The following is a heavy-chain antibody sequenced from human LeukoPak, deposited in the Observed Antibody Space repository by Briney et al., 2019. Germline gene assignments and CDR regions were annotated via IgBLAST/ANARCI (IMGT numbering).Heavy chain of an antibody. CDR1: GFTFSNYW. J-gene: IGHJ4*02. CDR2: MSGDGSST. D-gene: IGHD3-10*01. Sequence: GGSLRLSCAASGFTFSNYWMNWVRQVPGKGLMWVSHMSGDGSSTNYADSVKGRFTISRDIAKNTLYLQMNSLRVEDTALYYCARSFSNTVRGVGDSWGQGTLVTVSS. V-gene: IGHV3-74*01. CDR3: ARSFSNTVRGVGDS.